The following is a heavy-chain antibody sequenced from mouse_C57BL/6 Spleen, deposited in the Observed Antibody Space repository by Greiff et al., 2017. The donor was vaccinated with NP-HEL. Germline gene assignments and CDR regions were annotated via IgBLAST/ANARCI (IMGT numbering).Heavy chain of an antibody. CDR1: GFTFSSYG. D-gene: IGHD1-1*01. CDR2: ISSGGSYT. J-gene: IGHJ3*01. CDR3: ARDLDYYGSSFPAY. Sequence: EVQLVESGGDLVKPGGSLKLSCAASGFTFSSYGMSWVRQTPDKRLEWVATISSGGSYTYYPDSVKGRFTISRDNAKNTLYLQMSSLKSEDTAMYYCARDLDYYGSSFPAYWGQGTLVTVSA. V-gene: IGHV5-6*01.